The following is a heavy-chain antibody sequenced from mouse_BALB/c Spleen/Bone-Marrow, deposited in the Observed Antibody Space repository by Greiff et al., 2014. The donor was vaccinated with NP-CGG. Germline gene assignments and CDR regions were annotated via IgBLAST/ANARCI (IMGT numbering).Heavy chain of an antibody. J-gene: IGHJ4*01. CDR1: GFSLTSYG. V-gene: IGHV2-2*02. Sequence: VKLMESGPGLVQPSQSLSITCTVSGFSLTSYGVHWVRQSPGKGLEWLGVIWRGGRTDYNAAFISRRSISKDNSKSQVFFKMNSLQANDTAIYYWGREEFYAMDYWGQGTSVTVSS. CDR3: GREEFYAMDY. CDR2: IWRGGRT.